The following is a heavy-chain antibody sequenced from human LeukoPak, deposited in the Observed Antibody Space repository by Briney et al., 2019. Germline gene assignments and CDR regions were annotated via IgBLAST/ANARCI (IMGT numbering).Heavy chain of an antibody. Sequence: GGSLRLSCAACRFTFSSYAMHWVRQAPGKGLEWVAVISYDGSNKYYADSVKGRFTISRDNSKNTLYLQMDSLRAEDTAVYYCARDRTYLDAFDIWGQGTMVTVSS. J-gene: IGHJ3*02. CDR1: RFTFSSYA. D-gene: IGHD1-1*01. CDR2: ISYDGSNK. V-gene: IGHV3-30-3*01. CDR3: ARDRTYLDAFDI.